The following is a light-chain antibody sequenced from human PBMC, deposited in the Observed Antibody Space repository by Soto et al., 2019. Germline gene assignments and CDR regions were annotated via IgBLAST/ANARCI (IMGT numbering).Light chain of an antibody. CDR1: SSDVGGCNY. Sequence: QSVLTQPRSVSGSPGQSVTISCTGTSSDVGGCNYVSWYQQHPGKAPKLMIYDVSKRPSGVPDRFSGSKSGNTASLTISGLQAEDEADYCCCAYAGSYAYVFGTGTKVPVL. J-gene: IGLJ1*01. V-gene: IGLV2-11*01. CDR3: CAYAGSYAYV. CDR2: DVS.